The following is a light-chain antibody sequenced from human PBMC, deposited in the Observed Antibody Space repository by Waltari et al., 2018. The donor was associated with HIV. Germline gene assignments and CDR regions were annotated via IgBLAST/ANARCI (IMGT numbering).Light chain of an antibody. V-gene: IGKV1-8*01. J-gene: IGKJ1*01. CDR1: QGISSY. CDR2: AAS. Sequence: AIRMTQSPSSFSASTGDRVTITCRASQGISSYLAWYQQKPGKAPKLLIYAASTLQSGVPARVRGSGSGTDLTLTISCLESGEFATYYGQQYYSYARTFGQGTKVESK. CDR3: QQYYSYART.